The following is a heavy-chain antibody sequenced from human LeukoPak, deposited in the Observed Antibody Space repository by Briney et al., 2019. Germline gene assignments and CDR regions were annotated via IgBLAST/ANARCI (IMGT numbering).Heavy chain of an antibody. Sequence: GRSLRLSCAASGFTFSSYGMHWVRQAPGKGLEWVAVISYDGSNKYYADSVKGRFTISRDNSKNTLYLQMNSLRAEDTAVYYCARGDLYYDSSGYYWGQGTLVTVSS. J-gene: IGHJ4*02. CDR2: ISYDGSNK. CDR1: GFTFSSYG. CDR3: ARGDLYYDSSGYY. V-gene: IGHV3-30*19. D-gene: IGHD3-22*01.